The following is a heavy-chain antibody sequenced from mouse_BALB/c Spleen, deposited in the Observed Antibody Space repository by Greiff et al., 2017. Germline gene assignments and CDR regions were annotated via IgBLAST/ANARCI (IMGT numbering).Heavy chain of an antibody. V-gene: IGHV1S81*02. CDR1: GYTFTSYW. D-gene: IGHD2-1*01. CDR2: INPSNGRT. J-gene: IGHJ4*01. CDR3: ARYGNYDYYAMDY. Sequence: QVQLQQPGAELVKPGASVKLSCKASGYTFTSYWMHWVKQRPGQGLEWIGEINPSNGRTDYNEKFKSKATLTVDKSSSAAYMQLSSLTSEDSAVYYCARYGNYDYYAMDYWGQGTSVTVSS.